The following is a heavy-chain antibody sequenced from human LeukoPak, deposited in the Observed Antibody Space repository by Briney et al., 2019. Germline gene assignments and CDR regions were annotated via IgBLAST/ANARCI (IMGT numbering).Heavy chain of an antibody. CDR1: GGSFSGYY. D-gene: IGHD4-23*01. J-gene: IGHJ2*01. CDR2: INHSGST. Sequence: SETLSLTCAVYGGSFSGYYWSWIRQPPGKGLEWIGEINHSGSTNYNPSLKSRVTISVDTSKNQFSLKLSSVTAADTAVYYCARKFNSRYFDLWGRGTLDTVSS. V-gene: IGHV4-34*01. CDR3: ARKFNSRYFDL.